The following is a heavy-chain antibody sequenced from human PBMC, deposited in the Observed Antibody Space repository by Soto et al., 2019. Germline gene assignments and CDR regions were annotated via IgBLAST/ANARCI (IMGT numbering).Heavy chain of an antibody. Sequence: QVQLVQSGAEVKKPGSSVKVSCKTSGDIFSGYSISWVRQAPGQGLEWMGGIIPIFGTTNYAQRFHGRVTITADKSTSTVYMELYSLKSEEKAVYYCARDLGSGYDPGDYWGQGTLVTVSS. CDR3: ARDLGSGYDPGDY. CDR2: IIPIFGTT. J-gene: IGHJ4*02. V-gene: IGHV1-69*14. CDR1: GDIFSGYS. D-gene: IGHD5-12*01.